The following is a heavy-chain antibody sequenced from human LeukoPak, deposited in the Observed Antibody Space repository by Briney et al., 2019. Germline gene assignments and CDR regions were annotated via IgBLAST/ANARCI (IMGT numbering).Heavy chain of an antibody. CDR1: GGSISSGGYY. V-gene: IGHV4-31*03. D-gene: IGHD2-2*02. CDR2: IYYSGST. Sequence: SETLSPTCTVSGGSISSGGYYWSWIRQHPGKGLEWIGYIYYSGSTYYNPSLKSRVTISVDTSKNQFSLKLSSVTAADTAVYYCARGGPADEGYCSSTSCYKGWFDPWGQGTLVTVSS. J-gene: IGHJ5*02. CDR3: ARGGPADEGYCSSTSCYKGWFDP.